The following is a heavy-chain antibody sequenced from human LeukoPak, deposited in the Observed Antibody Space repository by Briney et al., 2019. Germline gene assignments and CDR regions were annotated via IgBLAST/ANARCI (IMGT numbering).Heavy chain of an antibody. D-gene: IGHD1-7*01. CDR3: ARDRNWNYDY. CDR1: GFTFSDYT. CDR2: IGGSGDSI. J-gene: IGHJ4*02. V-gene: IGHV3-21*01. Sequence: GGSLRLSCAASGFTFSDYTMDWVRQAPGKGLEWVSSIGGSGDSIYYADSVKGRFTISRDNAKNSLDLQMNSLRAEDTAVYYCARDRNWNYDYWGQGTLVTVSS.